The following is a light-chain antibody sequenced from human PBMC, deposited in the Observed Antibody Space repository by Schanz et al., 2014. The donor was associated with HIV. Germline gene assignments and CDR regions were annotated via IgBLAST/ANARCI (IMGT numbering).Light chain of an antibody. Sequence: QSALTQPPSASGSPGQSVTISCTGTSSDVGGYNYVSWYQQHPGKAPKLMIYEVSKRPSGVPDRFSGSRSGNTASLTVSGLQAEDEADYYCSSYAGLNRAVFGGGTQLTVL. J-gene: IGLJ7*01. CDR3: SSYAGLNRAV. CDR1: SSDVGGYNY. V-gene: IGLV2-8*01. CDR2: EVS.